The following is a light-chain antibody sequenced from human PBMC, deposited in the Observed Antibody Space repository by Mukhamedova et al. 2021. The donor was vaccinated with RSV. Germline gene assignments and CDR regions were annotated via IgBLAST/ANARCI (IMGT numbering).Light chain of an antibody. CDR1: QSISSW. Sequence: VTITCRASQSISSWLAWYQQKPGKAPKLLIYKASSLESGVPSRFRGSGSGTEFTLTISSLQPDDFATYYCQQYNSYSGTFGQGTK. V-gene: IGKV1-5*03. CDR3: QQYNSYSGT. J-gene: IGKJ1*01. CDR2: KAS.